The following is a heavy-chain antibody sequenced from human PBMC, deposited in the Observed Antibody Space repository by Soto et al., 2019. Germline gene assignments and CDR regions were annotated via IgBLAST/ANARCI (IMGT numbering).Heavy chain of an antibody. CDR1: GDSVSNDNYY. CDR2: IYYSGTT. J-gene: IGHJ4*02. CDR3: ARSQRGRTAFTFDY. D-gene: IGHD3-16*01. Sequence: SETLSLTCAVSGDSVSNDNYYWSWIRQPPGKGLEWIGYIYYSGTTNYNSYLKSRLSLSVYMSKNQFSLKRASVTAADTAVYFCARSQRGRTAFTFDYWGQGALVTVSS. V-gene: IGHV4-61*01.